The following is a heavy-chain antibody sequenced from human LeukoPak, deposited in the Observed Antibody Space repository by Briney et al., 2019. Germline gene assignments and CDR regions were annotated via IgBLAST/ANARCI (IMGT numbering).Heavy chain of an antibody. Sequence: ASVKVSCKASGYTFTSYDVNWVRQATGQGLEWMGWMNPNSGNTGYAQKLQGRVTMTTDTSTSTAYMELRSLRSDDTAVYYCAREWRLPGHYYMDVWGKGTTVTVSS. CDR2: MNPNSGNT. CDR3: AREWRLPGHYYMDV. CDR1: GYTFTSYD. J-gene: IGHJ6*03. V-gene: IGHV1-8*01. D-gene: IGHD4-11*01.